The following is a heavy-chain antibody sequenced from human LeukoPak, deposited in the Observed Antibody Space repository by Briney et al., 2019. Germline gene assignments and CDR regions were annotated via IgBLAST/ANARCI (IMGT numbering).Heavy chain of an antibody. CDR3: AKGYSSGWTPFDY. V-gene: IGHV3-23*01. CDR2: IGDSGEIE. D-gene: IGHD6-19*01. CDR1: GLILRGHA. J-gene: IGHJ4*02. Sequence: GGSLTFSCEASGLILRGHAMSWVRQAPGKGLEWVSGIGDSGEIERYADSVKGRFTISRDNFRNTVYLEMRSLRPEDTAVYYCAKGYSSGWTPFDYWGQGTQATVSS.